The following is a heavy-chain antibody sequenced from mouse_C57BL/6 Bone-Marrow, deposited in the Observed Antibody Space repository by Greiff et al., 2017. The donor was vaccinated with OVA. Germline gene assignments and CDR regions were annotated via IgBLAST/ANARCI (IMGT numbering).Heavy chain of an antibody. CDR3: ARRTGRAVDY. V-gene: IGHV1-59*01. J-gene: IGHJ2*01. D-gene: IGHD3-3*01. CDR1: GYTFTSYW. Sequence: QVQLQQPGAELVRPGTSVKLSCKASGYTFTSYWMHWVKQRPGQGLEWIGVIDPSDSYTNYNQKFKGKATLTVDTSSSTACMQLSSLKSEDSAVNYCARRTGRAVDYWGKGTTLTVSS. CDR2: IDPSDSYT.